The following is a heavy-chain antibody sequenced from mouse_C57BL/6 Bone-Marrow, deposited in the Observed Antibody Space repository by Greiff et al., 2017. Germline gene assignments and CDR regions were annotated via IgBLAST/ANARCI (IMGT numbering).Heavy chain of an antibody. D-gene: IGHD1-1*01. V-gene: IGHV1-7*01. J-gene: IGHJ1*03. Sequence: VQLQQPGAELVKPGASVKLSCKASGYTFTSYWMHWVKQRPGQGLEWIGYINPSSGYTKYNQKFKDKATLTADKSSSTAYMQLSSLTYEDSAVYYSSRRIYDYGSGDVDWYFDVWGTGTTVTVSS. CDR1: GYTFTSYW. CDR2: INPSSGYT. CDR3: SRRIYDYGSGDVDWYFDV.